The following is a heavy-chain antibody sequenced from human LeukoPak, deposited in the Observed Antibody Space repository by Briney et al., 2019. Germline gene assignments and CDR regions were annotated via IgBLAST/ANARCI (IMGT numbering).Heavy chain of an antibody. CDR1: GFPVSSNY. J-gene: IGHJ4*02. V-gene: IGHV3-66*01. D-gene: IGHD1-26*01. CDR2: IYSGGST. Sequence: GGCLRLSCAASGFPVSSNYMSWVRQAPGKGLEWVSVIYSGGSTYYADSVKGRFTISRDNSKNTLYLQMNSLRAEDTAVYYCARAKTPYGATHFDYWGQGTLVTVSS. CDR3: ARAKTPYGATHFDY.